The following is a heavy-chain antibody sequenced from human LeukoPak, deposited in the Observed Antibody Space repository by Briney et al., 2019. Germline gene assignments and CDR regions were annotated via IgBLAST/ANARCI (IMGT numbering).Heavy chain of an antibody. Sequence: WASVKVSCKASGYTFTGYYMHWVRQAPGQGLEWMGWINPNSGGTNYAQKFQGRVTMTRDTSISTAYMELSRLRSGDTAVYYCARVRSPVLLWFGEFDYWGQGTLVTVSS. V-gene: IGHV1-2*02. D-gene: IGHD3-10*01. CDR1: GYTFTGYY. J-gene: IGHJ4*02. CDR3: ARVRSPVLLWFGEFDY. CDR2: INPNSGGT.